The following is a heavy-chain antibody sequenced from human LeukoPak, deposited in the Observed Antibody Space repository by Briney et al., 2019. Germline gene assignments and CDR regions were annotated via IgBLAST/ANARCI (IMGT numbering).Heavy chain of an antibody. J-gene: IGHJ4*02. CDR1: GGSISSYY. Sequence: PSETLSLTCTVSGGSISSYYWSWIRQPPGKGLEWIGYIYYSGSTNYNPSLKSRVTISVDTSKNQFSLKLSSVTAADTAIYYCARGRGAYGSGSYLYDWGQGTLLTVSS. CDR2: IYYSGST. D-gene: IGHD3-10*01. V-gene: IGHV4-59*01. CDR3: ARGRGAYGSGSYLYD.